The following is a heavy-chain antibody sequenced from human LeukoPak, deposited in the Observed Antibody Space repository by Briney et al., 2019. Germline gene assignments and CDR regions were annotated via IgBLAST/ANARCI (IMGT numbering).Heavy chain of an antibody. CDR2: INHSGST. Sequence: SETLSLTCAVYGGSFSGYYWSWIRQPPGKELEWIGEINHSGSTNYNPSLKSRVTISVDTSKNQFSLKLSSVTAADTAVYYCARGNSSSSLDYWGQGTLVTVSS. D-gene: IGHD6-6*01. J-gene: IGHJ4*02. CDR3: ARGNSSSSLDY. V-gene: IGHV4-34*01. CDR1: GGSFSGYY.